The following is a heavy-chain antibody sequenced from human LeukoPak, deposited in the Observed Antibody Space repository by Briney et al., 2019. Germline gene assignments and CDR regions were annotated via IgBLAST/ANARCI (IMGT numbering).Heavy chain of an antibody. D-gene: IGHD1-14*01. V-gene: IGHV1-18*01. CDR3: TNRGPPATNWFDP. J-gene: IGHJ5*02. CDR2: ISTYNGDT. CDR1: GYTFTSHG. Sequence: GASVKVSCKTSGYTFTSHGINWVRQAPGQGLEWMGWISTYNGDTNSAQKFQGRVTLTTDTSTSTAYMELRNLRYDDTAVYYCTNRGPPATNWFDPWGQGTLVTVSS.